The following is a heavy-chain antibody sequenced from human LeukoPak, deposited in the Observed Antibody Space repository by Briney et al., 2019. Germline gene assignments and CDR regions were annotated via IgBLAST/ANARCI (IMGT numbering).Heavy chain of an antibody. CDR2: IGGSSTSL. CDR1: GFIFYNFA. J-gene: IGHJ5*02. V-gene: IGHV3-21*04. Sequence: PGGSLRLSCATSGFIFYNFAMNWVRQAPGEGLEWVSSIGGSSTSLYYADSLKGRFTISRDNARNSLYLQLNSLRAEDTAVYYCARVSAGNWFDPWGQGTLVTVSS. CDR3: ARVSAGNWFDP.